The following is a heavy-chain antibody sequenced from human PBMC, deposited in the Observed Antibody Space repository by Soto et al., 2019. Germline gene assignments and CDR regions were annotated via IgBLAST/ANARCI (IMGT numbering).Heavy chain of an antibody. CDR1: GFTFSSYD. J-gene: IGHJ6*02. V-gene: IGHV3-13*01. Sequence: GGTLRLPCAASGFTFSSYDMHWVRQATGKGLEWVSAIGTAGDTYYPGSVKGRFTISRENAKNSLYLQMNSLRAGDTAVYYCARAHSSSWSAPYYYGMDVWGQGTTVTVSS. D-gene: IGHD6-13*01. CDR3: ARAHSSSWSAPYYYGMDV. CDR2: IGTAGDT.